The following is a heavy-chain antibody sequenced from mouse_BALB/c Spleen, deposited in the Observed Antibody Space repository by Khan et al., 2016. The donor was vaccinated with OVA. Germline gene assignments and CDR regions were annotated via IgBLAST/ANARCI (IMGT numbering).Heavy chain of an antibody. CDR1: GFTFSSFG. V-gene: IGHV5-6*02. Sequence: EVKLVESGGALVKPGGSLTLSCAAAGFTFSSFGMSWVRQPPDKRMEWVATISSCGSYPYYPASVKGRFTISRDNAKNTLYLQMSSLRSEDTAMYYCARRYGHSPMDYWGQGTSVTVSS. D-gene: IGHD2-1*01. J-gene: IGHJ4*01. CDR3: ARRYGHSPMDY. CDR2: ISSCGSYP.